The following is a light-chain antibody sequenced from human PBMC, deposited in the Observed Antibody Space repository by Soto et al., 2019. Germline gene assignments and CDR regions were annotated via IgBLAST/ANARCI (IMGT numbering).Light chain of an antibody. Sequence: ENVLTQSPGTLSLSPGERATLSCRASQTVSSSFLAWYQQKPGQAPSLLIYGSSSRASGIPDRFSGSGSGTDFTLTISRLAPEDFAGYSCQQYSSSPYSFGQGTKLEIK. CDR3: QQYSSSPYS. CDR2: GSS. CDR1: QTVSSSF. V-gene: IGKV3-20*01. J-gene: IGKJ2*03.